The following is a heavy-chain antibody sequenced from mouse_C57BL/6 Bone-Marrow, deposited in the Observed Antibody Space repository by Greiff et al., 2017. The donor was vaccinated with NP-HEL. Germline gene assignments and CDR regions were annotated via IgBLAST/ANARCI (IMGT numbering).Heavy chain of an antibody. V-gene: IGHV1-69*01. CDR3: ARWGKGFAY. J-gene: IGHJ3*01. Sequence: QVQLQQPGAELVMPGASVKLSCKASGYNFTSYWMHWVKQRPGQGLEWIGEIDPSDSYTNYNQKFKGKSTLTVDKSSSTAYMQLSSLTSEDSAVYYCARWGKGFAYWGQGTLVTVSA. CDR2: IDPSDSYT. CDR1: GYNFTSYW.